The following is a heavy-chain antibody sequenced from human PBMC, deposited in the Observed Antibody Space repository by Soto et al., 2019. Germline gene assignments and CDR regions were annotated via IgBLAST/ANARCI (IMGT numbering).Heavy chain of an antibody. CDR2: ISSNGGST. CDR1: GFTFSSYA. V-gene: IGHV3-64*01. D-gene: IGHD3-10*01. J-gene: IGHJ1*01. CDR3: ARGGYGSGSYYNVLAEYFQH. Sequence: GGSLRLSCAASGFTFSSYAMHWVRQAPGKGLEYVSAISSNGGSTYYANSVKGRFTISRDNSKNTLYLQMGSLRAEDMALYYCARGGYGSGSYYNVLAEYFQHWGQGTLVTVSS.